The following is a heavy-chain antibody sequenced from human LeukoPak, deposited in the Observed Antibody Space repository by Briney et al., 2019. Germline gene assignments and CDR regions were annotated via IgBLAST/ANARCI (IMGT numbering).Heavy chain of an antibody. J-gene: IGHJ3*02. D-gene: IGHD3-10*01. CDR1: GFTFSSYW. CDR2: INSDGSST. V-gene: IGHV3-74*01. Sequence: GGSLRLSCAASGFTFSSYWMHWVRQAPGKGLVWVSRINSDGSSTSYADSVKGRFTISRDNAKNTLYLQMSSLRAEDTAVYYCSTGSGHAFDIWGRGTMVAVSS. CDR3: STGSGHAFDI.